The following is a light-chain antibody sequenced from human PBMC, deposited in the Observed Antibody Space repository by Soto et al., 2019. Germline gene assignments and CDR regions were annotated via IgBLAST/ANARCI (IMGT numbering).Light chain of an antibody. CDR3: QHYNEWPLT. V-gene: IGKV3-15*01. CDR2: DIF. Sequence: EVVMTQSPATLSVSPGERATLSCRASQTVRNNLTWYQQKPGQAPRLLIYDIFTRATGVPARFSGSGSGTEFTLTISSLQSEDFAVYYCQHYNEWPLTFGGGTKVDNK. CDR1: QTVRNN. J-gene: IGKJ4*01.